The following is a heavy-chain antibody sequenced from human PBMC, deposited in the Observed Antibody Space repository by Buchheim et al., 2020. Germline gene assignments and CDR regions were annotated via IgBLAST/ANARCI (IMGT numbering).Heavy chain of an antibody. V-gene: IGHV3-33*01. D-gene: IGHD6-13*01. CDR1: GFTFSSYG. CDR3: ARARIPRIAAAGMLDY. Sequence: QVQLVESGGGVVQPGRSLRLSCAASGFTFSSYGMHWVRQAPGKGLEWVAVIWYDGSNKYYADSVKGRFTISRDNSKTTLYLQMNSLRAEDTAVYYCARARIPRIAAAGMLDYWGQGTL. CDR2: IWYDGSNK. J-gene: IGHJ4*02.